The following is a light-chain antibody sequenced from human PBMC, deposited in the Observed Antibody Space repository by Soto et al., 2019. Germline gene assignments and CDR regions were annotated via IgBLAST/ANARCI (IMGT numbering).Light chain of an antibody. Sequence: QSALTQPASVSGSPGQSITISCTGTSSDVGGYNYVSWYQQHPDKAPKLMIYLVSNRPSGISDRFSGSKSDNTASLTISGLQDEDEAGYYCTSWTSSSTYVFGTGTKLTVL. CDR3: TSWTSSSTYV. V-gene: IGLV2-14*01. CDR2: LVS. J-gene: IGLJ1*01. CDR1: SSDVGGYNY.